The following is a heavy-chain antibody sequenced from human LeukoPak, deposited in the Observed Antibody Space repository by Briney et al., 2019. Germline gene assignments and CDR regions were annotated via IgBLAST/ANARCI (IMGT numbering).Heavy chain of an antibody. J-gene: IGHJ5*02. V-gene: IGHV4-39*01. CDR1: GGSISSSTYY. Sequence: SETLSLTRSVSGGSISSSTYYWGWIRQPPGKGLERIGNIYNSGSTYYNPSLKSRVTISVDTSKNQFSLKLSSVTAADTAVYYCARQAYSSNLGWFDPWGQGTLVTVSS. D-gene: IGHD6-13*01. CDR3: ARQAYSSNLGWFDP. CDR2: IYNSGST.